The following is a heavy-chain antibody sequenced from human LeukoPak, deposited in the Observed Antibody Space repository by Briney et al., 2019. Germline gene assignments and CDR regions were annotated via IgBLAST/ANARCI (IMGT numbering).Heavy chain of an antibody. CDR3: ASLYYYDSSGYDGGGFDY. CDR1: GGSISSGGYS. V-gene: IGHV4-30-2*01. D-gene: IGHD3-22*01. Sequence: SETLSLTCAVSGGSISSGGYSWSWIRQPPGKGLEWIGYIYHSGSTYYNPSLKSRVTISVDRSKNQFSLKLSSVTAADTAVYYCASLYYYDSSGYDGGGFDYWGQGTLVTVSS. J-gene: IGHJ4*02. CDR2: IYHSGST.